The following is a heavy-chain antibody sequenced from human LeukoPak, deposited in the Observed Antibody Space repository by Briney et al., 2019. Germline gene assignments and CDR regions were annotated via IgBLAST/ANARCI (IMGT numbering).Heavy chain of an antibody. CDR3: ARGNSSGRGALDY. Sequence: GGSLRLSCAASGFTFRSYSMNWVRQAPGKGLEWVSYISSSNSTIYYGDSVKGRFTISRDNAENSLYLQMNSLRAEDTAVYYCARGNSSGRGALDYWGQRTLVTVSS. V-gene: IGHV3-48*04. CDR1: GFTFRSYS. CDR2: ISSSNSTI. D-gene: IGHD5-18*01. J-gene: IGHJ4*02.